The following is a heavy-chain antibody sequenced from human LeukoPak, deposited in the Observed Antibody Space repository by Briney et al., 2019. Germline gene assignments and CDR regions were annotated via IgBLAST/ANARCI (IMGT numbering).Heavy chain of an antibody. CDR3: ARDRGSLVLSGLWFGEPYHSSD. V-gene: IGHV4-4*07. CDR1: GGSISSYY. CDR2: TYSSGST. J-gene: IGHJ6*04. Sequence: SETLSLSCTVSGGSISSYYWSWIRQPAGKGLEWIGRTYSSGSTNYNPSLKSRVTMSVDTSKNQFPLKLSSVTAADTAVYYCARDRGSLVLSGLWFGEPYHSSDWGKGTTVTVSS. D-gene: IGHD3-10*01.